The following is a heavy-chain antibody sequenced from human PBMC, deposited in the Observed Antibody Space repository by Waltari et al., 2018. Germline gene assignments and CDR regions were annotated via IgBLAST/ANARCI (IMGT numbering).Heavy chain of an antibody. CDR1: GFTFSNYA. J-gene: IGHJ4*02. V-gene: IGHV3-48*03. CDR3: MSSLISGTTL. CDR2: ISTSGTSI. Sequence: EVQLVQSGGGLLQPGGSVRLYCAASGFTFSNYAMNWVRQAPGKGLEWISHISTSGTSIYYADSVRGRFTISRDNTKNSLYLQMNSLRAEDTAVYYCMSSLISGTTLWGQGTLVTVSS. D-gene: IGHD1-20*01.